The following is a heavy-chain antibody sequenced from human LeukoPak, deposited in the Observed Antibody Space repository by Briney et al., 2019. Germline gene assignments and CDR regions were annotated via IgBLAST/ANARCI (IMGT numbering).Heavy chain of an antibody. J-gene: IGHJ4*02. CDR2: IYSGGST. V-gene: IGHV3-53*01. D-gene: IGHD3-3*01. Sequence: SGGSLRLSCAASGFTVSSNYMSWVRQAPGKGLEWVSVIYSGGSTYYADSVKGRFTISRDNSKNTLYLQMNSLRAEDTAVYYCARGGDNVLRFLEWLSPFDCWGQGTLVTVSS. CDR1: GFTVSSNY. CDR3: ARGGDNVLRFLEWLSPFDC.